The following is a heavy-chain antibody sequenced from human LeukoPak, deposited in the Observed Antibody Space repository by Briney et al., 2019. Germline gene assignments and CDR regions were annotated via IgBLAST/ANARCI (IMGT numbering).Heavy chain of an antibody. Sequence: GGSLRLSCAASGFTFSSYGMHWVRQAPGKGLEWVAFIRYDGSNKYYADSVKGRFTISRDNSKNTLDLQMNSLRAEDTAVYYCAKDQAPAPYTHSPNYFDYWGQGTLVTVSS. CDR3: AKDQAPAPYTHSPNYFDY. V-gene: IGHV3-30*02. CDR2: IRYDGSNK. CDR1: GFTFSSYG. J-gene: IGHJ4*02. D-gene: IGHD4-11*01.